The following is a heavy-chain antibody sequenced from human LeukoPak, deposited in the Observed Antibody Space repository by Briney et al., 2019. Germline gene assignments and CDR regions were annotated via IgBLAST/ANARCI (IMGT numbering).Heavy chain of an antibody. J-gene: IGHJ4*02. Sequence: ASVKVSCKVSGYTLTELSMHWVRQAPGKGLEWMGGFDPEDGETIYAQKFQGRVTMTADTSTDTAYMELSSLRSEDTAVYYCATLPPYGSGSYYKGGVDYWGQGTLVTVSS. D-gene: IGHD3-10*01. CDR2: FDPEDGET. CDR3: ATLPPYGSGSYYKGGVDY. V-gene: IGHV1-24*01. CDR1: GYTLTELS.